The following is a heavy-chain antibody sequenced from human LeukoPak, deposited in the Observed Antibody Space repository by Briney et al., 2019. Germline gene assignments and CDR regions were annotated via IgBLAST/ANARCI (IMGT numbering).Heavy chain of an antibody. CDR1: GFTFSSYE. Sequence: GGSLRISCAASGFTFSSYEMNWVRQAPGKGLEWVSYISSSGSTIYYADSVKGRFTISRDNAKNSLYLQMNSLRAEDTAVYYCASPGGDYDILTGQIDYWGQGTLVTVSS. V-gene: IGHV3-48*03. D-gene: IGHD3-9*01. J-gene: IGHJ4*02. CDR2: ISSSGSTI. CDR3: ASPGGDYDILTGQIDY.